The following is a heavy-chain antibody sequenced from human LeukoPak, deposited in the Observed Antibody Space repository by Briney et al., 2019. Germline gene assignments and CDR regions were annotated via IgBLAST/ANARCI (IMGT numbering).Heavy chain of an antibody. CDR3: AREGSYYGSGSYYYYYYYMDV. D-gene: IGHD3-10*01. CDR2: ISGSGGST. Sequence: GGSLRLSCAASGSTFSSYGMSWVRQAPEKGLEWVSGISGSGGSTYYADSVKGRFTISRDNFKDTLYLQMNSLRAEDTAVYYCAREGSYYGSGSYYYYYYYMDVWGKGTTVTISS. CDR1: GSTFSSYG. V-gene: IGHV3-23*01. J-gene: IGHJ6*03.